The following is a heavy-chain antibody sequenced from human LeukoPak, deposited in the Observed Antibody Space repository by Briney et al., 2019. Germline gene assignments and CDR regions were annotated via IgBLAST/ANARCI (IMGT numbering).Heavy chain of an antibody. V-gene: IGHV3-23*01. CDR2: VSGSGSST. CDR1: GFTFSSYA. Sequence: GGSLRLSCAASGFTFSSYAMSWVRQAPGKGLEWVSGVSGSGSSTYYADSVKGRVTISRDNSKNTLYLQMSSLRAEDTAVYFCAKGGHSSGWYYFDYWGQGTLVTVSS. J-gene: IGHJ4*02. CDR3: AKGGHSSGWYYFDY. D-gene: IGHD6-19*01.